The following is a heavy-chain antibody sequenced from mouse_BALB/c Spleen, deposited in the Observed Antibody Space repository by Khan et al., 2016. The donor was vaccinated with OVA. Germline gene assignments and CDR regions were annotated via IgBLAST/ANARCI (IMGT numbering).Heavy chain of an antibody. J-gene: IGHJ3*01. V-gene: IGHV2-2*02. D-gene: IGHD4-1*01. CDR1: GFSLTNYG. CDR3: ARPNWEGFAF. CDR2: MWSGGGT. Sequence: QVQLKQSGPGLVQPSQSLSITCTVSGFSLTNYGIHWIRQSPGKGLEWLGVMWSGGGTDYNAAFISRPSITKDNSKSQVFFKMYNLQTNDTAIYYCARPNWEGFAFWGQGTLVTVSA.